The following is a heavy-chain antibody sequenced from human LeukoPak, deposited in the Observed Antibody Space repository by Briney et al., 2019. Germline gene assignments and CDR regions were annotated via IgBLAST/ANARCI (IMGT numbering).Heavy chain of an antibody. Sequence: GSLRLSCAASEFTFSSYTMNWVRQAPGKGLEWVSYISSSGSTIYYADSVKGRFTISRDNAKNSLYLQMNSLRAEDTAVYYCARVGEAYCGGDCYSGLLDYWGQGTLVTVSS. CDR3: ARVGEAYCGGDCYSGLLDY. D-gene: IGHD2-21*02. J-gene: IGHJ4*02. V-gene: IGHV3-48*04. CDR2: ISSSGSTI. CDR1: EFTFSSYT.